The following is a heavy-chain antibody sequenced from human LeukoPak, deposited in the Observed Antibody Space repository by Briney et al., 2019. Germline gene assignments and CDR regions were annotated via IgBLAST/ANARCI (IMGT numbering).Heavy chain of an antibody. Sequence: KSSETLSLTCTVSGGSISSGGYYWSWIRQPPGKGLEWIGYIYHSGSTYYNPSLKSRVTISVDRSKNQFSLKLSSVTAADTAVYYCAREKLCSSSSGIDYWGQGTLVTVSS. V-gene: IGHV4-30-2*01. CDR2: IYHSGST. CDR1: GGSISSGGYY. J-gene: IGHJ4*02. CDR3: AREKLCSSSSGIDY. D-gene: IGHD6-6*01.